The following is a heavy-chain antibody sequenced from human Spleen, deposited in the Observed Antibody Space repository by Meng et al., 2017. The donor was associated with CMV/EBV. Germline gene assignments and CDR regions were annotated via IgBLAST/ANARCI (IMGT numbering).Heavy chain of an antibody. V-gene: IGHV3-53*01. Sequence: GGSLRLSCAASGFTFSSYEMNWVRQAPGKGLEWVSVIYSGGSTYYADSVKGRFTISRDNSKNTLYLQMNSLRAEDTAVYYCARGIGSYWVFDYWGQGTLVTVSS. J-gene: IGHJ4*02. CDR3: ARGIGSYWVFDY. CDR2: IYSGGST. D-gene: IGHD1-26*01. CDR1: GFTFSSYE.